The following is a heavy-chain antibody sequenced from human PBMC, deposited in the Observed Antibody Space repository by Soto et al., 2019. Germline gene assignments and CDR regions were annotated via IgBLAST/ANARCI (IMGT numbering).Heavy chain of an antibody. CDR3: AKGRSTYYYYYGMDV. V-gene: IGHV3-30*18. CDR2: ISYDGSNK. Sequence: GGSLRLSCAASGFTFSSYGMHWVRQAPGKGLEWVAVISYDGSNKYYADSVKGRFTISRDNSKNTLYLQMNSLRAEDTAVYYCAKGRSTYYYYYGMDVWGQGTTVTVSS. J-gene: IGHJ6*02. CDR1: GFTFSSYG.